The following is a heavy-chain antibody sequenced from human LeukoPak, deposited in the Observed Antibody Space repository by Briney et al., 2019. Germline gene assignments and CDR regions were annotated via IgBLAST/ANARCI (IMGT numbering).Heavy chain of an antibody. Sequence: SQTLSLTCAISGDSVSNNSVAWNWIRHSPSRGLEWLGRTYYRSKWYNDYAVSVKSRITINPETAKNQFSLQLNSVTPEDTAVYYCARDMDYYGSGNYYNSRWFDPWGQGTLVTVSS. V-gene: IGHV6-1*01. D-gene: IGHD3-10*01. CDR1: GDSVSNNSVA. CDR3: ARDMDYYGSGNYYNSRWFDP. CDR2: TYYRSKWYN. J-gene: IGHJ5*02.